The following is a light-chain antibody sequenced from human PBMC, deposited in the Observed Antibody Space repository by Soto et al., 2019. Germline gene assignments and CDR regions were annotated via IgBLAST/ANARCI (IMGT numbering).Light chain of an antibody. V-gene: IGKV3-20*01. CDR3: QQYGSSPWT. J-gene: IGKJ1*01. Sequence: EIVLTQSPGTLSLSPGERATLSCRASQSVSSNYLAWYQQKPGQAPRPLIYGASSRATGIPDRFSGSGAGTEFTLTISRLESEDFAVYYCQQYGSSPWTFGHGTKVEIK. CDR2: GAS. CDR1: QSVSSNY.